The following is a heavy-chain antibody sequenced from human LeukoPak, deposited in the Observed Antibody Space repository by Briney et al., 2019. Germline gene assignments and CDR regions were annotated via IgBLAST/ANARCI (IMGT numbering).Heavy chain of an antibody. J-gene: IGHJ4*02. CDR3: ATARTNYDILTGYYKVDY. V-gene: IGHV3-21*01. Sequence: GGSLRLSCAASGFTFSSYSMNWVRQAPGKGLEWVSSISSSSSYIYYADSVKGRFTISRDNAKNSLYLQMNSLKAEDTAVYYCATARTNYDILTGYYKVDYWGQGTLVTVSS. CDR1: GFTFSSYS. D-gene: IGHD3-9*01. CDR2: ISSSSSYI.